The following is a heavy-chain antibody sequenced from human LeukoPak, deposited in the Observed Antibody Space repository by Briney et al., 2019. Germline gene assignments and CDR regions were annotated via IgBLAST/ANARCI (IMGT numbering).Heavy chain of an antibody. J-gene: IGHJ6*02. Sequence: SETLSLTCNVSGASINSNYWSWIRQPPGKGLEWIGEINHSGSTNYNPSLKSRVTISVDTSKNQFSLKLSSVTAADTAVYYCARVVVQSGSYYYYGMDVWGQGTTVTVSS. CDR3: ARVVVQSGSYYYYGMDV. CDR1: GASINSNY. V-gene: IGHV4-34*01. D-gene: IGHD3-10*01. CDR2: INHSGST.